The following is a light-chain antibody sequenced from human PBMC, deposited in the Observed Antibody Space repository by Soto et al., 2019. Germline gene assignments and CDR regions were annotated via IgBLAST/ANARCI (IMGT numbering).Light chain of an antibody. Sequence: EILMTQSPATLSVSPGEKATLSCRASQSVSRNLAWYQQKPGQAPRLLIYGASTRATDIPARFSSGGSGTEFTLTITSLQFEDFAVYYCQQYDNWPLTFGGGTKVQIK. CDR1: QSVSRN. J-gene: IGKJ4*01. CDR2: GAS. V-gene: IGKV3-15*01. CDR3: QQYDNWPLT.